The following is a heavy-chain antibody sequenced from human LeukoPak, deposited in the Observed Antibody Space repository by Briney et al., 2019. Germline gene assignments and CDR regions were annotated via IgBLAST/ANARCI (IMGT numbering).Heavy chain of an antibody. Sequence: SETLSLTCTVSGGSISSYYWGWIRQPPGKGLEWIGSIYHSGNTYYNPSLKSRVTISVDTSKNQFSLKLSSVTAADTAVYYCARGNGDYPYWGQGTLVTVSS. D-gene: IGHD4-17*01. CDR2: IYHSGNT. J-gene: IGHJ4*02. V-gene: IGHV4-38-2*02. CDR3: ARGNGDYPY. CDR1: GGSISSYY.